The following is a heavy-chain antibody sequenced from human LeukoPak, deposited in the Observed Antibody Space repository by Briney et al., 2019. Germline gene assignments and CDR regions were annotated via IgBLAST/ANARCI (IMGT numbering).Heavy chain of an antibody. CDR2: ISYDGSNK. CDR3: ARVRSYYGDYWSFDY. CDR1: GFTFCSYA. D-gene: IGHD4-17*01. V-gene: IGHV3-30-3*01. J-gene: IGHJ4*02. Sequence: PGRSLRLSCAASGFTFCSYAMHWVRQAPGKGLEWVAVISYDGSNKYYADSVKGRFTISRDNSKNTLYLQMNSLGAEDTAVYYCARVRSYYGDYWSFDYWGQGTLVTVYS.